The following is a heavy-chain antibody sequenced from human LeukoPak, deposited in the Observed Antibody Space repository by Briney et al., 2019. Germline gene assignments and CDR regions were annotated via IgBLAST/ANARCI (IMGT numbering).Heavy chain of an antibody. D-gene: IGHD6-13*01. CDR2: IRYDGSNK. Sequence: GGSLRLSCAASGFTFSSYGMHWVRQAPGKGLEWVAFIRYDGSNKYYADSVKGRFTISRDNSKNTLYLQMNSLRAEDTAVYYCAKDHSAFYSSSWYRYWGQGTLVTVSS. CDR1: GFTFSSYG. V-gene: IGHV3-30*02. J-gene: IGHJ4*02. CDR3: AKDHSAFYSSSWYRY.